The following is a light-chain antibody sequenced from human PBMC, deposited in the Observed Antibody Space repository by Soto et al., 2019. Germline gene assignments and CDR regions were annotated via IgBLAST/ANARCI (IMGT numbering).Light chain of an antibody. V-gene: IGKV3-15*01. CDR3: QQYNNWPYT. Sequence: EIVMTQSPATLSVSPGESATLSCRASETVRNNLAWYQQKPGLTPRLLIYDAFNRATGIPARISGSGSGTEFTLTISSRQSEDFAVYYCQQYNNWPYTFGQGTKLEIK. CDR2: DAF. J-gene: IGKJ2*01. CDR1: ETVRNN.